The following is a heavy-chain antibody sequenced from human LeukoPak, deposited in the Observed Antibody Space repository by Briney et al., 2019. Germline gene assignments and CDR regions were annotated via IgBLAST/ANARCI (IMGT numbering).Heavy chain of an antibody. D-gene: IGHD2-2*03. CDR2: IYYSGSA. CDR3: ARDVDTVLVD. V-gene: IGHV4-59*13. CDR1: GGSISSYY. Sequence: SETLSLTCTVSGGSISSYYWSWIRRPPGKGLEWIGYIYYSGSANYNPSLKSRVTISVDTSKNQFSLRLSSVTAADTAVYYCARDVDTVLVDWGQGTLVTVSS. J-gene: IGHJ4*02.